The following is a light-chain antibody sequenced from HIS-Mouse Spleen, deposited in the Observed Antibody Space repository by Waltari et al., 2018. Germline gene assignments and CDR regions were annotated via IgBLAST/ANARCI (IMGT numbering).Light chain of an antibody. J-gene: IGLJ2*01. CDR2: DDS. V-gene: IGLV3-21*03. CDR1: NIGSKS. Sequence: SYVLTQPPSVSVAPGKTARITCGGNNIGSKSVHWYQQKPGQAPVLVVYDDSDRPSGLPERFSGSHAGNTATLTISRVEAGDEADYYCQVWDSSSDHVVFGGGTKLTVL. CDR3: QVWDSSSDHVV.